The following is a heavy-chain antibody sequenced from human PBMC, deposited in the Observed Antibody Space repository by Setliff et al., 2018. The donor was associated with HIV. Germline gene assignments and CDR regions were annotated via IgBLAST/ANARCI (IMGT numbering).Heavy chain of an antibody. Sequence: ASVKVSCKASGYTFTSYEINWVRQATGQGLEWMGWMNPNSGNTGYAQKFQGRVTMTRNTSISTAYMELSRLRSDDTAVYYCASGRITMIVVVPPLDYWGQGTLVTVSS. V-gene: IGHV1-8*02. CDR1: GYTFTSYE. CDR2: MNPNSGNT. CDR3: ASGRITMIVVVPPLDY. J-gene: IGHJ4*02. D-gene: IGHD3-22*01.